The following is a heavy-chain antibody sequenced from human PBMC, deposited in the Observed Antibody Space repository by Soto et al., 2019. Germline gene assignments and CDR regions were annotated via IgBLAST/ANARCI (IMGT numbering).Heavy chain of an antibody. CDR2: ISGSGGST. CDR1: GFTFSSYA. CDR3: AKVRYSSGWYEGDGWFDP. Sequence: EVQLLESGGGLVQPGGSLRLSFAASGFTFSSYAMSWVRQAPGKGLEWVSAISGSGGSTYYADSVKGRFTISRDNSKNTLYLQMNSLRAEDTAVYYCAKVRYSSGWYEGDGWFDPWGQGTLVTVSS. V-gene: IGHV3-23*01. J-gene: IGHJ5*02. D-gene: IGHD6-19*01.